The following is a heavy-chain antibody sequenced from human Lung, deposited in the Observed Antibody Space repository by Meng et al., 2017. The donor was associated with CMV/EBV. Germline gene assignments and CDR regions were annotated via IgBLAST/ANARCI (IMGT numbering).Heavy chain of an antibody. CDR1: GGSISSSSYY. CDR2: IYYSGST. CDR3: SGHWWETTHNWYFDL. V-gene: IGHV4-39*01. Sequence: SXTLSLXCTVSGGSISSSSYYWGWIRQPPGKGLEWTGSIYYSGSTYYNPSLKSRVTISVDTSKNQFSLKLSSVTAADTAVYYCSGHWWETTHNWYFDLWGRGXLVTVSS. D-gene: IGHD1-26*01. J-gene: IGHJ2*01.